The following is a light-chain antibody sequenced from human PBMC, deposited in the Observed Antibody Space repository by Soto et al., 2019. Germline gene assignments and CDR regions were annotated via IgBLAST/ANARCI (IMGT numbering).Light chain of an antibody. CDR3: QQRSNWPQIT. Sequence: EIVLTQSPATLSLSPGERATLSFRASQSFSSYLAWYQQKPGQAPRLLIYDASNRATGIPARFSGSGSGTDFTLTISSLEPEDFAVYYCQQRSNWPQITFGQGTRLEIK. CDR1: QSFSSY. V-gene: IGKV3-11*01. J-gene: IGKJ5*01. CDR2: DAS.